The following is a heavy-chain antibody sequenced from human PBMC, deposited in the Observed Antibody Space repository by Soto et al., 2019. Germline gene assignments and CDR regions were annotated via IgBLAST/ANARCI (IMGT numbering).Heavy chain of an antibody. D-gene: IGHD3-3*01. Sequence: EASVKVSCKASGYTFTSYDINWVRQATGQGLEWMGWMNPNSGNTGYAQKFQGRVTMTRNTSISTAYMELSSLRSEDTAVYYCARGSHVLRFLEWLPYFDYWGQGTLVTVSP. CDR1: GYTFTSYD. CDR3: ARGSHVLRFLEWLPYFDY. J-gene: IGHJ4*02. V-gene: IGHV1-8*01. CDR2: MNPNSGNT.